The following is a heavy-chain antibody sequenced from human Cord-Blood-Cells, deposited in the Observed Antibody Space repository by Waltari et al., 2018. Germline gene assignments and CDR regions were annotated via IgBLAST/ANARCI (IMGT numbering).Heavy chain of an antibody. J-gene: IGHJ4*02. CDR3: ASRYSSSWYYFDY. CDR2: INHSGST. D-gene: IGHD6-13*01. CDR1: GGSFRGYY. Sequence: QVQLQQWGAGLLKPSETLSLTCAVYGGSFRGYYWSWIRQPPGKGREWIGEINHSGSTNYNPSLKSRVTISVDTSKNQFSLKLSSVTAADTAVYYCASRYSSSWYYFDYWGQGTLVTVSS. V-gene: IGHV4-34*01.